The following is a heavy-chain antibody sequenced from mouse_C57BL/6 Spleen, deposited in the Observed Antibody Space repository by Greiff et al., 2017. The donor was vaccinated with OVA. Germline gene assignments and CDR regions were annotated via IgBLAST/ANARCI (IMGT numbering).Heavy chain of an antibody. CDR1: GFSLSTSCMG. V-gene: IGHV8-12*01. Sequence: QVQLKESGPGILQSSQSLSLSCSFSGFSLSTSCMGLSWIRQPSGNGLEWLAQIYWDDDTRYNPSLKSRLTISKDNSRSQVFLKINSVDTADTATYYCARRGDYDDDMDYWGKGTSVTVSS. CDR3: ARRGDYDDDMDY. CDR2: IYWDDDT. J-gene: IGHJ4*01. D-gene: IGHD2-4*01.